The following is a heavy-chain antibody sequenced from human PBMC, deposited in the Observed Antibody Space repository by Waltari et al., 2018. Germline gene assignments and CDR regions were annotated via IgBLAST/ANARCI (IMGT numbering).Heavy chain of an antibody. CDR1: GGTFSSYT. Sequence: QVQLVQSGAEVKKPGSSVKVSCKASGGTFSSYTISWVRQAPGQGLEWMGRTTPILGIANYAQKFQGRVTITADKSTSTAYMELSSLRSEDMAVYYWARASDDYGDYRGWFDPWGQGTLVTVSS. J-gene: IGHJ5*02. D-gene: IGHD4-17*01. CDR2: TTPILGIA. V-gene: IGHV1-69*02. CDR3: ARASDDYGDYRGWFDP.